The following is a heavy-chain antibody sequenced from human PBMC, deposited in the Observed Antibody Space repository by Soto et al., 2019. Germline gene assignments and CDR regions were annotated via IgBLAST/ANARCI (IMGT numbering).Heavy chain of an antibody. Sequence: QVQLVESGGGLVKPGGSLRLSCAASGFTFSDYYMSWIRQAPGKGLEWVSYISSSGSTIYYADSVKGRFTISRDNAKNPLYLQMNSLRAEDTAVYYCARDPEYSSSPGLPRYWYFDLWGRGTLVTVSS. J-gene: IGHJ2*01. CDR1: GFTFSDYY. V-gene: IGHV3-11*01. CDR3: ARDPEYSSSPGLPRYWYFDL. CDR2: ISSSGSTI. D-gene: IGHD6-6*01.